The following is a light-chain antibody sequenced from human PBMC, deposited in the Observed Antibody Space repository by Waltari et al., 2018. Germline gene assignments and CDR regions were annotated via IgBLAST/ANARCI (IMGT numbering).Light chain of an antibody. Sequence: EIVLTQSPATLSLSPGERATLSCRASQSVSSYLAWYQQKPGKAPRLLIYDASNMATGIPARFSGSGSGTDFTLTISSLEPEDFAVYYCQQRSNWPPTLTFGGGTKVEIK. J-gene: IGKJ4*01. CDR2: DAS. CDR1: QSVSSY. CDR3: QQRSNWPPTLT. V-gene: IGKV3-11*01.